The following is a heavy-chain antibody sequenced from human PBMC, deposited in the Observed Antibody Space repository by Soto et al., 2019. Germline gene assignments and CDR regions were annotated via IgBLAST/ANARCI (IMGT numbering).Heavy chain of an antibody. V-gene: IGHV4-39*07. Sequence: SETPSLTCTVSGGSISNSSYYWSWIRQPPGKGLEWIGEINHSGSTNYNPSLKSRVTISVDTSKNQFSLKLSSVTAADTAVYYCARGSSYDFWSGYYAYFDYWGQGTLVTVSS. CDR1: GGSISNSSYY. CDR3: ARGSSYDFWSGYYAYFDY. J-gene: IGHJ4*02. CDR2: INHSGST. D-gene: IGHD3-3*01.